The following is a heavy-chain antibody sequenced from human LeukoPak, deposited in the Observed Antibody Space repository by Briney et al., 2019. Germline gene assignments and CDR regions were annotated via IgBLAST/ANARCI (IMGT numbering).Heavy chain of an antibody. V-gene: IGHV3-30-3*01. D-gene: IGHD1-26*01. CDR1: GFTFSSYA. CDR3: ARETEWELPAFDI. CDR2: ISYDGSNK. Sequence: GGSLRLSCAASGFTFSSYAMHWVRQAPGKGLEWVAVISYDGSNKYYADSVKGRLTISRDNSKNTLYLQMNSLRAEDTAVYYCARETEWELPAFDIWGQGTIVTVSS. J-gene: IGHJ3*02.